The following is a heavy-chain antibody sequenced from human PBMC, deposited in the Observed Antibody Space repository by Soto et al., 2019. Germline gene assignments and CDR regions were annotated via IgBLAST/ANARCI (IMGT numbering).Heavy chain of an antibody. CDR3: TPLALKYNSDWYPLSD. Sequence: PGGSLILSCAGSGFTFSNVLMNWVRPAPGKGLEWVGRIKSETDGGTIDYAAPVKGRFTISRDDSNNTLYLQMNSLKTEDTATYYCTPLALKYNSDWYPLSDWGQGTRVTVSS. D-gene: IGHD6-19*01. J-gene: IGHJ4*02. CDR2: IKSETDGGTI. CDR1: GFTFSNVL. V-gene: IGHV3-15*07.